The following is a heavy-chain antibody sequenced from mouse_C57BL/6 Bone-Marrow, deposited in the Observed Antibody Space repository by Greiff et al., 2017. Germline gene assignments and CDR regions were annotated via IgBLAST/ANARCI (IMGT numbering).Heavy chain of an antibody. CDR1: GYTFTGYW. J-gene: IGHJ4*01. D-gene: IGHD4-1*01. CDR2: ILPGSGST. Sequence: VQLQQSGAELMKPGASVKLSCKATGYTFTGYWIEWVKQRPGHGLEWIGEILPGSGSTNYNEKFKGKATFTADTSSNTAYMQLSSLTTEDSASDYWAAWDVDYAMDYWGQGTSVTVSS. CDR3: AAWDVDYAMDY. V-gene: IGHV1-9*01.